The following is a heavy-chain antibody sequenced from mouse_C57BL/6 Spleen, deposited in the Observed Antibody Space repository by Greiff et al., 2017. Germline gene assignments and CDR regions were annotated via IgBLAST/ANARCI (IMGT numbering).Heavy chain of an antibody. CDR3: STLSYGSSLYFDY. V-gene: IGHV1-39*01. D-gene: IGHD1-1*01. CDR1: GYSFTDYN. J-gene: IGHJ2*01. Sequence: EVQLQQSGPELVKPGASVKISCKASGYSFTDYNMNWVKQSNGKSLEWIGVINPNYGTTSYNQKFKGKATLTVDQSSSTAYMQLNSLTSEDSAVYDCSTLSYGSSLYFDYWGQGTTLTVSS. CDR2: INPNYGTT.